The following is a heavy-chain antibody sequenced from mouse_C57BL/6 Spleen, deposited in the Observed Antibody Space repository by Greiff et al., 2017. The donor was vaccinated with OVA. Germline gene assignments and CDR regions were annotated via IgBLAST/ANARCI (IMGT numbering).Heavy chain of an antibody. D-gene: IGHD1-1*01. Sequence: VQRVESGAELVRPGTSVKVSCKASGYAFTNYLIEWVKQRPGQGLEWIGVINPGSGGTNYNEKFKGKATLTADKSSSTAYMQLSSLTSEDSAVYFCARRGTVWYFDVWGTGTTVTVSS. CDR3: ARRGTVWYFDV. CDR2: INPGSGGT. CDR1: GYAFTNYL. V-gene: IGHV1-54*01. J-gene: IGHJ1*03.